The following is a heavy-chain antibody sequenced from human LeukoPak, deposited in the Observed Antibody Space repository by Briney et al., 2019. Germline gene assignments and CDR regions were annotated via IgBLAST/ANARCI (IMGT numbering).Heavy chain of an antibody. Sequence: GGSLRLSPAASGFTLTNNIISWVRQPPPRGLAWVSSISASGSSAYYADSVKGRFTISRENSKNMVYLQMNTLRAEATPAYYCAKGQGAVVAGIGWFDPGGQGTVVTVAS. J-gene: IGHJ5*02. D-gene: IGHD1-26*01. V-gene: IGHV3-23*01. CDR3: AKGQGAVVAGIGWFDP. CDR1: GFTLTNNI. CDR2: ISASGSSA.